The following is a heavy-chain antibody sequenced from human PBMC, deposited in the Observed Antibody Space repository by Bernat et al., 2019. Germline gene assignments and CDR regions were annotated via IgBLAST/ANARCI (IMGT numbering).Heavy chain of an antibody. D-gene: IGHD4-17*01. CDR3: ARRYGAIDY. Sequence: QLQLQEAGPGLVKPSETLSLTCTVPGGSISSSSYYWGWIRQPPGKGLEWIGSIYYSGSTYYNPSLKSRVTISVDTSKNQFSLKLSSVTAEDTAVYYCARRYGAIDYWGQGTLVTVSS. CDR1: GGSISSSSYY. V-gene: IGHV4-39*01. CDR2: IYYSGST. J-gene: IGHJ4*02.